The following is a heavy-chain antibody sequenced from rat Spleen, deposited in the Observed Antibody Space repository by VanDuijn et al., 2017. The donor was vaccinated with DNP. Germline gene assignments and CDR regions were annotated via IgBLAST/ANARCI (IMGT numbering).Heavy chain of an antibody. CDR1: GFTFSDYF. D-gene: IGHD1-11*01. CDR3: TRVNYGGYYYVMDA. Sequence: EVRLVESGGGLVQPGRSMRLSCAASGFTFSDYFMAWVRQAPRKGLEWVASISYEGITTYYGDSVKGRFTISKDDAKSTLNLQINNLRSEDTATYYCTRVNYGGYYYVMDAWGQGASVTVSS. J-gene: IGHJ4*01. V-gene: IGHV5-22*01. CDR2: ISYEGITT.